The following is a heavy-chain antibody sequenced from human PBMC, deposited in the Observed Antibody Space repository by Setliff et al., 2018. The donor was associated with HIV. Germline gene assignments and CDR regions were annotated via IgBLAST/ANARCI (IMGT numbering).Heavy chain of an antibody. CDR3: AKDLRSYRCSIASCSHMDV. CDR1: GYTFTGYH. V-gene: IGHV3-30*18. J-gene: IGHJ6*03. Sequence: SCKTSGYTFTGYHMHWVRQAPGKGLEWVAVISHDGGNKYYADSVKGRFTISGDNSKNTLYLQMNSLRSEDAAVYYCAKDLRSYRCSIASCSHMDVWGKGTTVTVSS. CDR2: ISHDGGNK. D-gene: IGHD3-16*02.